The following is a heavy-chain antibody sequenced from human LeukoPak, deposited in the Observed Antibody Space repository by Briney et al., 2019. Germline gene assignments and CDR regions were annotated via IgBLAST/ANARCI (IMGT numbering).Heavy chain of an antibody. CDR1: GYSISSGYY. Sequence: SETLSLTCTVSGYSISSGYYWGWIRQPPGKGLEWIGSIYHSGSTYYNPSLKSRVTISVDTSKNQFSLKLSSVTAADTAVYYCARDVEGGWFQQHPNWFDPWGQGTLVTVSS. D-gene: IGHD6-13*01. CDR2: IYHSGST. CDR3: ARDVEGGWFQQHPNWFDP. V-gene: IGHV4-38-2*02. J-gene: IGHJ5*02.